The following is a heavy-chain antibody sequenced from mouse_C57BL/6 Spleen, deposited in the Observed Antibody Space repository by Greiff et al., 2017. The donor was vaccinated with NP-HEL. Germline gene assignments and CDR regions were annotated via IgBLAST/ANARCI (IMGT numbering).Heavy chain of an antibody. CDR2: ISSGSSTI. CDR1: GFTFSDYG. J-gene: IGHJ4*01. Sequence: DVKLVESGGGLVKPGGSLKLSCAASGFTFSDYGMHWVRQAPEKGLEWVAYISSGSSTIYYADTVKGRFTISRDNAKNTLFLQMTSLRSEDTAMYYCARGRITGTFYAMDYWGQGTSVTVSS. CDR3: ARGRITGTFYAMDY. V-gene: IGHV5-17*01. D-gene: IGHD4-1*01.